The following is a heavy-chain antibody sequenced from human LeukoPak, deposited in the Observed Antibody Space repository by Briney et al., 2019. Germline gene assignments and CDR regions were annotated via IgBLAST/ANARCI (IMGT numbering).Heavy chain of an antibody. Sequence: GGSLRLSCAASGFTFSSYAMHWVRQAPGKGLEWVAVISYDGSNKYYADSVKGRFTISRDNSKNTLYLQMNSLRAEDTAVYYCARDAYDSSGYHLFDYWGQGTLVTVSS. V-gene: IGHV3-30-3*01. CDR3: ARDAYDSSGYHLFDY. CDR1: GFTFSSYA. J-gene: IGHJ4*02. D-gene: IGHD3-22*01. CDR2: ISYDGSNK.